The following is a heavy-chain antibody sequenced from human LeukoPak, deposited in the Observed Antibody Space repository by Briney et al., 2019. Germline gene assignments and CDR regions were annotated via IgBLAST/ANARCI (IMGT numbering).Heavy chain of an antibody. CDR1: GGSISSYY. J-gene: IGHJ6*03. Sequence: SETLSLTCTVSGGSISSYYWSWIRQPPGKGLEWIGYIYYSGSTNYNPSLKSRVTISVDTSKNQFSLKLSSVTAADTAVYYCARMRRYCSGGSCGDMDVWGKGTTVTVSS. V-gene: IGHV4-59*12. CDR2: IYYSGST. D-gene: IGHD2-15*01. CDR3: ARMRRYCSGGSCGDMDV.